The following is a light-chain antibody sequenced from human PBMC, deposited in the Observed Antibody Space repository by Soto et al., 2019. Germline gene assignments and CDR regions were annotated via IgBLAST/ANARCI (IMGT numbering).Light chain of an antibody. CDR3: LLYYGGAYV. V-gene: IGLV7-43*01. J-gene: IGLJ1*01. CDR2: STS. CDR1: TGAVTSAFY. Sequence: QAVVTQEPSLTVTPGEPVTLTCSSSTGAVTSAFYPNWFQQKPGQAPRALIYSTSSKHSWTPARFSGSLLGGKAALTLSGVQPEDEAEYYCLLYYGGAYVFGTGTKVTVL.